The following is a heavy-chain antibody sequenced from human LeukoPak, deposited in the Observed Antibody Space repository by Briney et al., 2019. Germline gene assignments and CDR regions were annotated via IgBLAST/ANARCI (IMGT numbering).Heavy chain of an antibody. CDR1: GYAFTDYY. CDR2: IYPNRGGT. Sequence: ASVKVSCKASGYAFTDYYMHWVRQAPGQGLEWMGWIYPNRGGTNYAQKFQGRVTMTRDTSINTAYMELSRLRSDDTAVYYCARAYDGSGNLDYWGQGTLVTVSS. J-gene: IGHJ4*02. CDR3: ARAYDGSGNLDY. D-gene: IGHD3-22*01. V-gene: IGHV1-2*02.